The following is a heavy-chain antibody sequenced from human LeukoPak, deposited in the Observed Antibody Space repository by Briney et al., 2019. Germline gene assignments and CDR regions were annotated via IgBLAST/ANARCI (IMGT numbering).Heavy chain of an antibody. CDR3: AKGAAQSRADQQPTKS. J-gene: IGHJ4*02. CDR1: GFTFSTCP. Sequence: GGSLRLSCVAFGFTFSTCPMYWVRQAPGKGLELVSSINSNGGRTYYADSMKGRFTISRDNSKNTLYLQMDSLRAEDTAVYYCAKGAAQSRADQQPTKSWGQGTLVTVSS. V-gene: IGHV3-64*02. D-gene: IGHD6-13*01. CDR2: INSNGGRT.